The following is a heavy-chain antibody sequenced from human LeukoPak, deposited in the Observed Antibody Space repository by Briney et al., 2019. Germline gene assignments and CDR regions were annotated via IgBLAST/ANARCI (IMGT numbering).Heavy chain of an antibody. V-gene: IGHV3-7*05. CDR3: ARDPTVTNVHDAFDM. J-gene: IGHJ3*02. CDR2: INRDGTVK. CDR1: GFTSCNSW. Sequence: GGSLRLSCAPSGFTSCNSWPNCVRHALGKGLERVSLINRDGTVKHYVDSVKGRFTISRDNAKNSLYLQINSLRAEDTAVYYCARDPTVTNVHDAFDMWGQGTMVTVSS. D-gene: IGHD4-17*01.